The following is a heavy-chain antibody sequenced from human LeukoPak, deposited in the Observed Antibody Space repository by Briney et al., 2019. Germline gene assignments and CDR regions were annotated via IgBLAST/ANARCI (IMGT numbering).Heavy chain of an antibody. D-gene: IGHD5-18*01. Sequence: ASVKVSCKASGGTFSNYAISWVRQAPGQGLERMGWISAYNGNTNYAQKLQGRVTMTTDTSTSTAYMELRSLRSDDTAVYYCARAGLWPRTGDAFDIWGQGTMVTVSS. J-gene: IGHJ3*02. V-gene: IGHV1-18*01. CDR1: GGTFSNYA. CDR3: ARAGLWPRTGDAFDI. CDR2: ISAYNGNT.